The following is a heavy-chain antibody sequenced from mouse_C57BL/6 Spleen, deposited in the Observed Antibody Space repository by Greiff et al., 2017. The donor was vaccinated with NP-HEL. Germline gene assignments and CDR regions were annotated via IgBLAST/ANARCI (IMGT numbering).Heavy chain of an antibody. Sequence: EVKLQESGPGLVKPSQSLSLTCSVTGYSITSGYYWNWIRQFPGNKLEWMGYISYDGSNNYNPSLKNRISITRDTSKNQFFLKLNSVTTEDTATYYCARYYYSNYVDYFDYWGQSTTLTVSS. V-gene: IGHV3-6*01. J-gene: IGHJ2*01. CDR1: GYSITSGYY. D-gene: IGHD2-5*01. CDR3: ARYYYSNYVDYFDY. CDR2: ISYDGSN.